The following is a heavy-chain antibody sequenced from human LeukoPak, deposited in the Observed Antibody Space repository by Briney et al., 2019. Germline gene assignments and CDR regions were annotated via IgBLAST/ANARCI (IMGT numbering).Heavy chain of an antibody. CDR2: IYYSGST. V-gene: IGHV4-39*01. CDR3: ARVRVVPYYFDY. D-gene: IGHD3-3*01. CDR1: GGSISSSSYY. Sequence: PSETLSLTCTVSGGSISSSSYYWGWIRRPPGKGLEWIGSIYYSGSTYYNPSLKSRVTISVDTSKNQFSLKLSSVTAADTAVYYCARVRVVPYYFDYWGQGTLVTVSS. J-gene: IGHJ4*02.